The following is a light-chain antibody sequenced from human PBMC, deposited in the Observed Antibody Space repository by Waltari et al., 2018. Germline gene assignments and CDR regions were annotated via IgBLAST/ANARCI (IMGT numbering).Light chain of an antibody. V-gene: IGLV8-61*01. CDR1: YGPAYSSYY. CDR3: VLYMGSGIWV. CDR2: STN. Sequence: QTVVTQEPSFSVSPGGTVPLTCGLTYGPAYSSYYPSWYQQTPGQAPRTLIYSTNTRSSGVPDRFSGSILGNKAALTITGAQADDESDYYCVLYMGSGIWVFGGGTKLTVL. J-gene: IGLJ3*02.